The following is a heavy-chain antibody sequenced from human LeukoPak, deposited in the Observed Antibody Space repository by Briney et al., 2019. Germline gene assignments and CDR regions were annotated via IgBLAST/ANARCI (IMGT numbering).Heavy chain of an antibody. D-gene: IGHD2-2*02. Sequence: PGGSLRLSCAASGFTFSSYSMNWVRQAPGKGLEWVSSISSSSSYIYYADSVKGRFTISRDNAKNSLYLQMNSLRAEDTAVYYCARGGVVPAAIPTYYYYYMDVWGKGTTVTVSS. CDR3: ARGGVVPAAIPTYYYYYMDV. CDR2: ISSSSSYI. V-gene: IGHV3-21*01. J-gene: IGHJ6*03. CDR1: GFTFSSYS.